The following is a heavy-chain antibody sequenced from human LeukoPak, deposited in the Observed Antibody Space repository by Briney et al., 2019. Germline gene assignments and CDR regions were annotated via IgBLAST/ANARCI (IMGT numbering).Heavy chain of an antibody. CDR2: ISSSSSYI. D-gene: IGHD6-25*01. CDR3: AKLPAASRIESDP. Sequence: PGGSLRLSCAASGFTFSGYSMNWVRQAPGKGLEWVSSISSSSSYIYYADSVKGRFTISRDNAKNSLYLQMNSLRAEDTAVYYCAKLPAASRIESDPWGQGTLVTVSS. CDR1: GFTFSGYS. V-gene: IGHV3-21*01. J-gene: IGHJ5*02.